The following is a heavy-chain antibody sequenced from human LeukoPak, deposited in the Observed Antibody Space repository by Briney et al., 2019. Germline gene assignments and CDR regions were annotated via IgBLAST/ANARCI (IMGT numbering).Heavy chain of an antibody. Sequence: ASVKVSCKASEYTFTGYYMHWVRQAPGQGLEWMGRIDPNTGGTIYAQKFQGRVTMTRDTSVNTAYMDLNRLTSDDTAVYYCARDSRVSLDVWGKGTTVTVSS. D-gene: IGHD6-13*01. CDR2: IDPNTGGT. CDR3: ARDSRVSLDV. CDR1: EYTFTGYY. V-gene: IGHV1-2*06. J-gene: IGHJ6*04.